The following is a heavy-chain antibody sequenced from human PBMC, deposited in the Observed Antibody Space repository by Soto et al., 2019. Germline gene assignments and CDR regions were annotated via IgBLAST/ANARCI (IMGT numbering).Heavy chain of an antibody. D-gene: IGHD6-6*01. CDR1: GGSISSSSYY. V-gene: IGHV4-39*01. CDR3: ARKSSTSRAARYFDY. Sequence: SETLSLTCTVSGGSISSSSYYWGWIRQPPGKGLEWIGTIYYTGSTYYNPSLKSRVTISVDTSKNQFSLKLSSVTAADTAFYFCARKSSTSRAARYFDYWGQETLVTVS. J-gene: IGHJ4*02. CDR2: IYYTGST.